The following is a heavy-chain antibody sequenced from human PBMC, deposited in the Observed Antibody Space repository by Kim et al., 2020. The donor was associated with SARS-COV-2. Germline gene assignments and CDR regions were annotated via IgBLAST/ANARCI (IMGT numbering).Heavy chain of an antibody. CDR1: GYTFTSYG. V-gene: IGHV1-18*01. D-gene: IGHD3-3*01. Sequence: ASVKVSCKASGYTFTSYGISWVRQAPGQGLEWMGWISAYNGNTNYAQKLQGRVTMTTDTSTSTSYMELRSLRSDDTAVYYCARGPSGYFLSYYYYYGMDVWGQGTTVTVSS. CDR2: ISAYNGNT. J-gene: IGHJ6*02. CDR3: ARGPSGYFLSYYYYYGMDV.